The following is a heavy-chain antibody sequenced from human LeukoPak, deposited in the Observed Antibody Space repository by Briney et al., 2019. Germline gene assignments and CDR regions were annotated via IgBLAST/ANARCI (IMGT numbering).Heavy chain of an antibody. CDR3: ARGAYYYDSSGLGG. V-gene: IGHV3-21*04. Sequence: KTGGSLRLSCAASGFTFSSYSMNWVRQAPGKGLEWVSSISSRSTYIYHADSVKGRFTISRDNSKNTLYLQMNSLRAEDTAVYYCARGAYYYDSSGLGGWGQGTLVTVSS. J-gene: IGHJ4*02. CDR2: ISSRSTYI. D-gene: IGHD3-22*01. CDR1: GFTFSSYS.